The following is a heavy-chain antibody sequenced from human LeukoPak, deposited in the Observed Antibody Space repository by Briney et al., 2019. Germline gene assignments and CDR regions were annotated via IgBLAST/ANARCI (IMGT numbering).Heavy chain of an antibody. J-gene: IGHJ3*02. D-gene: IGHD1-26*01. CDR3: ASSSGTYYSNAFDI. Sequence: SETLSLTCAVSGGSFSSGGYSWSWIRQPPGRELEWIGYIYYSGSTYYNPSLKSRLTISVDTSKNQFSLNLSSVAAADTAVYYCASSSGTYYSNAFDIWGQGTMVTVSS. V-gene: IGHV4-30-4*07. CDR2: IYYSGST. CDR1: GGSFSSGGYS.